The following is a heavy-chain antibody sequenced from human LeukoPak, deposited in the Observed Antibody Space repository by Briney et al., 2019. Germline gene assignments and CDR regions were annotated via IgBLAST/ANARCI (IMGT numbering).Heavy chain of an antibody. CDR2: IYYSGST. J-gene: IGHJ5*02. Sequence: SQTLSLTCTVSGGSISSGDYYWSWIRQPPGKGLEWIGYIYYSGSTYYNPSLKSRVTISVHTSKNQFSLKLSSVTAADTAVYYCARDPSYGWFDPWGQGTLVTVSS. D-gene: IGHD5-18*01. CDR1: GGSISSGDYY. CDR3: ARDPSYGWFDP. V-gene: IGHV4-30-4*01.